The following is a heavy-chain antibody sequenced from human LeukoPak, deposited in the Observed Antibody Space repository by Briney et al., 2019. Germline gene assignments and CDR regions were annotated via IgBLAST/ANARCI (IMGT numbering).Heavy chain of an antibody. CDR2: INPNSGGT. J-gene: IGHJ6*03. CDR3: AKGRVGYYYYYMDV. V-gene: IGHV1-2*02. CDR1: GYTFTGYY. Sequence: ASVKVSCKASGYTFTGYYMHWVRQAPGQGLEWMGWINPNSGGTNYAQKFQGRVTMTRDTSISTAYMELSRLRSDDTAVYYCAKGRVGYYYYYMDVWGKGTTVTVSS. D-gene: IGHD1-26*01.